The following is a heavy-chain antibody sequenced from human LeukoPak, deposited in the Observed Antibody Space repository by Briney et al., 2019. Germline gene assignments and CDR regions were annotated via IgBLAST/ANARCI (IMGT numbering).Heavy chain of an antibody. CDR2: IHYAGRI. Sequence: SDTLSLTCTVSGDSMNGHFETWIRQPPGKGLEWIAFIHYAGRIRYNPSLQSRATISLDRSESRFSLKLTSGTAADSAVYYCARLLDNYGSGEPDTFDMWGQGTVVVVSS. V-gene: IGHV4-59*07. D-gene: IGHD2-15*01. J-gene: IGHJ3*02. CDR1: GDSMNGHF. CDR3: ARLLDNYGSGEPDTFDM.